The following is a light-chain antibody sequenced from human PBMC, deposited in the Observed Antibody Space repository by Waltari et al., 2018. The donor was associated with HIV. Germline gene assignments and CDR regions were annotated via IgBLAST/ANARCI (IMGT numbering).Light chain of an antibody. CDR2: KDS. J-gene: IGLJ2*01. Sequence: SYELTQPPSVSVSPGQTATITCSGDALPKQFAHCYQQKPGQAPLLVIYKDSGRPSGIPDRFSGSNSGTTVTLIISGVQAEDEADYYCESADSTGNYWAFGGGTKLTVL. CDR3: ESADSTGNYWA. V-gene: IGLV3-25*03. CDR1: ALPKQF.